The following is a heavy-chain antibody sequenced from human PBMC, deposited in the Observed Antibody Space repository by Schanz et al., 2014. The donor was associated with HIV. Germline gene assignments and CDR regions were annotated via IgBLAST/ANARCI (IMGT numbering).Heavy chain of an antibody. Sequence: EVQLLESGGGLVQPGGSLRLSCAASGFTFSSYAMSWVRLAPGKGLEWVSTVGYGGDNTYYADSVEGRFTISRDNSKNTVYLQMNSLRAEDTALYYCVKRGPYTGRYEYFQQWGQGTLVTVSS. CDR1: GFTFSSYA. D-gene: IGHD1-26*01. J-gene: IGHJ1*01. CDR2: VGYGGDNT. CDR3: VKRGPYTGRYEYFQQ. V-gene: IGHV3-23*01.